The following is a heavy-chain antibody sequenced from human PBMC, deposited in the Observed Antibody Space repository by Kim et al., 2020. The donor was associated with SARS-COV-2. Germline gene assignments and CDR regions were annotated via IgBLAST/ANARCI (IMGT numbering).Heavy chain of an antibody. J-gene: IGHJ6*02. CDR1: GGSISSSSYY. Sequence: SETLSLTCTVSGGSISSSSYYWGWIRQPPGKGLEWIGSIYYSGSTYYNPSLKSRVTISVDTSKNQFSLKLSSVTAADTAVYYCARHSYCSSTSCYATSLPWLVHGHYYYYGMDVWGQGTTVTVSS. CDR2: IYYSGST. V-gene: IGHV4-39*01. CDR3: ARHSYCSSTSCYATSLPWLVHGHYYYYGMDV. D-gene: IGHD2-2*01.